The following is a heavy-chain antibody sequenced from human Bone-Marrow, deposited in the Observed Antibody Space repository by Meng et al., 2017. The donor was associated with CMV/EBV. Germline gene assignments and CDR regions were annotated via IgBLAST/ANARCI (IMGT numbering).Heavy chain of an antibody. CDR2: ISWNSGSI. CDR3: AKGRSGYYYYYGMAV. D-gene: IGHD3-3*01. J-gene: IGHJ6*01. V-gene: IGHV3-9*01. CDR1: GFTFDDYA. Sequence: SLKISCAASGFTFDDYAMHWVRQAPGKGLEWVSGISWNSGSIGYADSVKGRFTISRDNAKNSLYLQMNSLRAEDTALYYCAKGRSGYYYYYGMAVWGQGPTVTGYS.